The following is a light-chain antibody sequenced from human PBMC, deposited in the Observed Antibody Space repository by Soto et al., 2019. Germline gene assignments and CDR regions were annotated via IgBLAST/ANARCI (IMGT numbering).Light chain of an antibody. CDR3: QQYYSYPRT. Sequence: AILMTQSPSSFSASTGDRVTITCRASQSISSYLAWYQQKPGKAPKPLIYAASNLSSGVPSRFSGSGSGTDFTLTIGCLQSEDFAHYYCQQYYSYPRTFGQGPKVDIK. V-gene: IGKV1-8*01. CDR2: AAS. J-gene: IGKJ1*01. CDR1: QSISSY.